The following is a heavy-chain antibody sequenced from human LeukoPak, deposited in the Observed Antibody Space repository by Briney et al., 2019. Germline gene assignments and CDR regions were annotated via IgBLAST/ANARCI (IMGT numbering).Heavy chain of an antibody. CDR2: IGISGGGI. Sequence: GGSLRLSCIASGFTFSTYTMYWVRKAPGKGLEWVSIIGISGGGIHYADSVKGRFTISRDDSKNTLYLQMNSLRVDDTAVYYCAMDPNRGTDYWGQGVLVTVSS. D-gene: IGHD3-10*01. CDR1: GFTFSTYT. V-gene: IGHV3-23*01. J-gene: IGHJ4*02. CDR3: AMDPNRGTDY.